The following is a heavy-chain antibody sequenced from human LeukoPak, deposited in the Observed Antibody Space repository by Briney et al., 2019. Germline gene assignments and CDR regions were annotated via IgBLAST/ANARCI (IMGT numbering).Heavy chain of an antibody. D-gene: IGHD5-18*01. J-gene: IGHJ4*02. CDR1: GFTFSSYG. Sequence: GGSLRLSCAASGFTFSSYGMHWVRQAPGKGLEWVAFIRYDGSNKYYADSVKGRFTISRDNSKNTLYLQMNSLRAEDTAVYYCAKDEGRYSYGIDFDYWGQGTLVTVSS. CDR3: AKDEGRYSYGIDFDY. CDR2: IRYDGSNK. V-gene: IGHV3-30*02.